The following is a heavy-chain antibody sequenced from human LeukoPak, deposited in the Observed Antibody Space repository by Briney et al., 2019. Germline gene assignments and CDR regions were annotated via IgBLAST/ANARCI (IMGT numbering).Heavy chain of an antibody. CDR1: GGSIISSSYY. Sequence: SETLSLTCTVSGGSIISSSYYWGWIRQPRGKGLEWIGSIYYSGSTYYNPSLKSRVTISVDTSKNQFSLKLSSVTAADTAVYYCARFPGYSHFDYWGQGTLVTVSS. J-gene: IGHJ4*02. CDR2: IYYSGST. CDR3: ARFPGYSHFDY. V-gene: IGHV4-39*01. D-gene: IGHD3-22*01.